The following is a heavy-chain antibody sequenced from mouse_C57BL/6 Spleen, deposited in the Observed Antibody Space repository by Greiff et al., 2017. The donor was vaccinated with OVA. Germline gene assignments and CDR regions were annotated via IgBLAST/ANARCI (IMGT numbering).Heavy chain of an antibody. CDR1: GYTFTSYW. Sequence: VQLQQSGTVLARPGASVKMSCKTSGYTFTSYWMHWVKQRPGQGLEWIGAIYPGNSDTSYNQKFKGKAKLTAVTSDSTAYMELSSLTNEDSAVYYCTRDYGSPHWYFEVWGTGTTVTVSS. CDR2: IYPGNSDT. CDR3: TRDYGSPHWYFEV. D-gene: IGHD1-1*01. V-gene: IGHV1-5*01. J-gene: IGHJ1*03.